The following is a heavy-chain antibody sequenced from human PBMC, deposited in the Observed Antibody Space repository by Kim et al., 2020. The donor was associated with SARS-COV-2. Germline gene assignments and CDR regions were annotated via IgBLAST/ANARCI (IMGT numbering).Heavy chain of an antibody. CDR1: GGSISSGGYY. V-gene: IGHV4-31*03. J-gene: IGHJ4*02. CDR3: ARGGVVPRFDY. CDR2: IYYSGST. D-gene: IGHD3-3*01. Sequence: SETLSLTCTVSGGSISSGGYYWSWIRQHPGKGLEWIGYIYYSGSTYYNPSLKSRVTISVDTSKNQFSLKMSSVTAADTAVYYCARGGVVPRFDYWGQGTLVTVSS.